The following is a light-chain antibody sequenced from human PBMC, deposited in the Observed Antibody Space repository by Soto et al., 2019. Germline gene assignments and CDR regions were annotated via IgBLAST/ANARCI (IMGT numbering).Light chain of an antibody. Sequence: QSVLTQPPSVSPAPGQKVTISCSGSSSNIGGNSVSWYQQLPGTAPKLLIYDDNKRPSGIPGRFSCSKSGTSATLGITGFQTGDEADYYCGSWDSSLSAYVFGTGTKVTVL. J-gene: IGLJ1*01. V-gene: IGLV1-51*01. CDR1: SSNIGGNS. CDR2: DDN. CDR3: GSWDSSLSAYV.